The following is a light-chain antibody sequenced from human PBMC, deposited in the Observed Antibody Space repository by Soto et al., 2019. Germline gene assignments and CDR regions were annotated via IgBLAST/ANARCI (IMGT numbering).Light chain of an antibody. V-gene: IGKV1-5*01. Sequence: DIQMTQSPSSLSASLVDRFTITCRASQTISSWLAWYQQKPGKAPKLLIYDASSLESGVPSRFSGSGSGTEFTLTISSLQPDDSATYYCQQYKSYPWTFGQGTRWIS. CDR2: DAS. CDR3: QQYKSYPWT. CDR1: QTISSW. J-gene: IGKJ1*01.